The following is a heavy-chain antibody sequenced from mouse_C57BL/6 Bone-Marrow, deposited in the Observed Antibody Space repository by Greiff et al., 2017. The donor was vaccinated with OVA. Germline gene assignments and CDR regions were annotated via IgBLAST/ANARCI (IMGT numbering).Heavy chain of an antibody. D-gene: IGHD1-1*01. J-gene: IGHJ3*01. CDR2: IDPANGNT. CDR3: ARSLVVANEAWFAN. CDR1: GFNIKNTY. Sequence: VHVQQSVAELVRPGASVKLSCTASGFNIKNTYMHWVKQRPEQGLEWIGRIDPANGNTKYAPKFQGKATITADTSSNTAYLQLSSLTSEDTAIYYCARSLVVANEAWFANRGQGTLRTVSA. V-gene: IGHV14-3*01.